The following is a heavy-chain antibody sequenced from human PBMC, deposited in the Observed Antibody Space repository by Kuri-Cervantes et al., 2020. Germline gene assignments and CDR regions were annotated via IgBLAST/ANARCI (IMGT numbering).Heavy chain of an antibody. CDR3: AKERDGTLDY. CDR1: GLTFSSYS. D-gene: IGHD5-24*01. Sequence: LSLTCAASGLTFSSYSMNWVRQAPGKGLEWVSSISSRGSYIYYADSVKGRFTISRDNAKNSLYLQMNSLRAEDTAVYYCAKERDGTLDYWGQGTLVTVSS. J-gene: IGHJ4*02. CDR2: ISSRGSYI. V-gene: IGHV3-21*04.